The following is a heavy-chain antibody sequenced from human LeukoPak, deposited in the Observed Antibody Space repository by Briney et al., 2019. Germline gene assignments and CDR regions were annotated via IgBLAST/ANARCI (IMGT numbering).Heavy chain of an antibody. J-gene: IGHJ6*03. CDR3: ARHPGYCSSTSCYTATNYYYYYYMDV. V-gene: IGHV1-69*01. CDR1: GGTFSSYA. Sequence: SVKVSCKASGGTFSSYAISWVRQAPGQGLEWMGGIIPIFGTANYAQKFQGRVTITADESTSTAYMELSSLRSEDTAVYYCARHPGYCSSTSCYTATNYYYYYYMDVWGKGTTATVSS. CDR2: IIPIFGTA. D-gene: IGHD2-2*02.